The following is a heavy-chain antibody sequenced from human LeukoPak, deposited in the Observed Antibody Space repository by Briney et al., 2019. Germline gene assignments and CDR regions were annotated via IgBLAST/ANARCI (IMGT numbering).Heavy chain of an antibody. J-gene: IGHJ4*02. Sequence: GGSLRLSCAASGFTFSNYWMSWVRQAPGKGLEWVANIEQDGSERYYVDSVKGRFTISRDNAKNSLYLQMNSLRAEDTAVYYCATDRATQYFDYWGQGTLVSVSS. CDR2: IEQDGSER. V-gene: IGHV3-7*01. CDR3: ATDRATQYFDY. CDR1: GFTFSNYW. D-gene: IGHD2-15*01.